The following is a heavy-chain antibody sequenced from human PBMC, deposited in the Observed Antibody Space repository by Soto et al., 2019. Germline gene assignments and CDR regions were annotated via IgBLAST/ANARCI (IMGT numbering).Heavy chain of an antibody. D-gene: IGHD2-8*01. CDR3: ARDPYHVLMVNAPNLYGMDV. V-gene: IGHV1-18*01. J-gene: IGHJ6*02. CDR2: ISTYNGNT. Sequence: QVQLVQSGAEAKKPGASVKVSCKASGYTFTTYDISWVRQAPGQGLEWMGLISTYNGNTNYPQSLQGRLTMTTDTSTTTAYMELRNLRSDDTAVYYCARDPYHVLMVNAPNLYGMDVWGQGTTVTVSS. CDR1: GYTFTTYD.